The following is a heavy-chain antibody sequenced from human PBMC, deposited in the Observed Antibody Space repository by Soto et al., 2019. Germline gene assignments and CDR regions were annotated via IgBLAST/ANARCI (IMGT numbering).Heavy chain of an antibody. V-gene: IGHV1-8*01. CDR2: MNPNSGNT. Sequence: ASVKVSCKASGYTFTSYDINWVRQDTGQGLEWMGWMNPNSGNTGYAQKFQGRVTMTRNTSISTAYMELSSLRSEDTAVYYCARSMFYSDGSNYSPFDYWGQGTLVTVSS. CDR3: ARSMFYSDGSNYSPFDY. J-gene: IGHJ4*02. CDR1: GYTFTSYD. D-gene: IGHD3-22*01.